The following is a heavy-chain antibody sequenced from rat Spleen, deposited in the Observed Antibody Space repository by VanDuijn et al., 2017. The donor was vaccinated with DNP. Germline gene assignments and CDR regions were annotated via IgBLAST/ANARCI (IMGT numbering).Heavy chain of an antibody. V-gene: IGHV5-22*01. D-gene: IGHD4-3*01. CDR1: GFTFSDYY. CDR3: TSWNSGHFDY. J-gene: IGHJ2*01. Sequence: EVQLVESGGDLVQPGRSLKLFCAASGFTFSDYYMAWFRQAPTKGLEWVAYIRYDGGSTKYGDSVKGRFTISRDNAKNTLYLQMNSLRSEDMATYYCTSWNSGHFDYWGQGVMVSVSS. CDR2: IRYDGGST.